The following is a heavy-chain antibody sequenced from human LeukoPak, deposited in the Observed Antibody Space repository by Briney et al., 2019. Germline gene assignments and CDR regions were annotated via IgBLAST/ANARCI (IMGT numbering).Heavy chain of an antibody. D-gene: IGHD6-13*01. J-gene: IGHJ4*02. V-gene: IGHV3-53*01. CDR2: IFRGGSS. CDR3: ARATPIAYYFDY. Sequence: GGSLRLSCAASGFSVSSNYMSWVRQAPGKGLEWVSVIFRGGSSDYADSVKGRFTISRDNAKNSLYLQMNSLRAEDTAVYYCARATPIAYYFDYWGQGTLVTVSS. CDR1: GFSVSSNY.